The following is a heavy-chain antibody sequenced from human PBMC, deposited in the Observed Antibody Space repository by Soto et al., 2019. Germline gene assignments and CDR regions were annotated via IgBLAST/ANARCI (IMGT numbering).Heavy chain of an antibody. CDR3: AKVVQMATVRGYFDY. CDR1: GFIFRGYG. V-gene: IGHV3-23*01. D-gene: IGHD4-4*01. J-gene: IGHJ4*01. CDR2: INGDGGST. Sequence: VGSLRLSCAASGFIFRGYGMSWVRQAPGKGLEWVAAINGDGGSTYYADSVKGRFTISRDNSKNTLDLQMNSLRDEDTAVYYCAKVVQMATVRGYFDYWGHGTLVTVSS.